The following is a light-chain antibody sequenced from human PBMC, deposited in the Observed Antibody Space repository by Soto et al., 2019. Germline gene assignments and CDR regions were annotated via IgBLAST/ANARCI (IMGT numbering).Light chain of an antibody. V-gene: IGLV2-8*01. J-gene: IGLJ1*01. CDR1: SSDVGGYNY. CDR3: LSYAGRNDFYV. CDR2: EVN. Sequence: QSVLIQPPSASGSPEQSVTISCTGTSSDVGGYNYVSWYQQHPGKAPKVMIYEVNKRPSGVPDRFSGSKSGNTASLTVSGLQAEDEADYYCLSYAGRNDFYVFGTGTKVTVL.